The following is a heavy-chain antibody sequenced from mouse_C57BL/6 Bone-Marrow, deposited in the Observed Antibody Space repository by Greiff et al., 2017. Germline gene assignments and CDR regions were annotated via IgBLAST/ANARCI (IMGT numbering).Heavy chain of an antibody. Sequence: VQLQEPGAELVKPGASVKISCKASGYAFSSYWMNWVKQRPGKGLEWIGQIDPGDSDTNYNRKFKGKATLTADKSSSTAYMQLSSLTSADSAVYFSSRDWDYFAYWGQGTILTVSS. CDR2: IDPGDSDT. CDR3: SRDWDYFAY. D-gene: IGHD4-1*01. V-gene: IGHV1-80*01. J-gene: IGHJ2*01. CDR1: GYAFSSYW.